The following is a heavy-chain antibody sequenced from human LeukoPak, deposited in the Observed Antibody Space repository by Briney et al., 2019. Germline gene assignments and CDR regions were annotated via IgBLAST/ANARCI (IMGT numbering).Heavy chain of an antibody. CDR3: ASALGTVTGY. J-gene: IGHJ4*02. CDR1: GGTFSSYA. D-gene: IGHD4-17*01. Sequence: SVKVSCKASGGTFSSYAISWVRQAPGQGLEWMGRIIPILGIANFAQKFQGRVTITADKSTSTAYMELSSLRSEDTAVYYCASALGTVTGYWGQGTLVTVSS. V-gene: IGHV1-69*04. CDR2: IIPILGIA.